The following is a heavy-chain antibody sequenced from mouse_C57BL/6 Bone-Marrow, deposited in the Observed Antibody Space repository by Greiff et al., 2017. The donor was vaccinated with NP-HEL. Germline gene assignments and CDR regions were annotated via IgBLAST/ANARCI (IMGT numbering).Heavy chain of an antibody. CDR3: ARPCITTVVAGRGTYAMDY. D-gene: IGHD1-1*01. CDR1: GYSFTDYN. Sequence: VQLQQSGPELVKPGASVKISCKASGYSFTDYNMNWVKQSNGKSLEWIGVINPNYGTTSYNQKFKGKATLTVDQSSSTAYMQLNSLTSEDSAVYYCARPCITTVVAGRGTYAMDYWGQGTSVTVSS. J-gene: IGHJ4*01. CDR2: INPNYGTT. V-gene: IGHV1-39*01.